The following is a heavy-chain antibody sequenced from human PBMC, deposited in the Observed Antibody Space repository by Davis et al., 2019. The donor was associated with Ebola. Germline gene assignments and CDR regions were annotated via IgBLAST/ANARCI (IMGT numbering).Heavy chain of an antibody. CDR3: ARVTLWWDDDAGGPTTYYFDS. CDR1: GFTFSSYA. D-gene: IGHD2-8*02. J-gene: IGHJ4*02. Sequence: GGSLRLFCAASGFTFSSYAMSWVRQAPGKGLEWVSAISGSGGSTYYADSVKGRFTISRDNSKNTLYLQMNSLRAEDTATYYCARVTLWWDDDAGGPTTYYFDSWGQGALVTVSS. CDR2: ISGSGGST. V-gene: IGHV3-23*01.